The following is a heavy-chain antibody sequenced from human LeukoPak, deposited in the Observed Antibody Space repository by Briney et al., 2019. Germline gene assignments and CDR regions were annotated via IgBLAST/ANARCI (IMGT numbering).Heavy chain of an antibody. J-gene: IGHJ4*02. V-gene: IGHV3-33*01. Sequence: GRSLRLSCAASGFTFSSYGMHWVRQAPGKGLEWVAVIWYDGSNKYYADSVKGRFTISRDNSKNTLYLQMNSLRAEDTAVYYCARALEGYGSSTSCPGYWGQGTLVTVSS. CDR1: GFTFSSYG. CDR2: IWYDGSNK. CDR3: ARALEGYGSSTSCPGY. D-gene: IGHD2-2*01.